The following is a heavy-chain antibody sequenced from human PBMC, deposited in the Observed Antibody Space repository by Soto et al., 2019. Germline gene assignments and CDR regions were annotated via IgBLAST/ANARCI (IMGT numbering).Heavy chain of an antibody. J-gene: IGHJ3*02. V-gene: IGHV4-59*01. CDR1: GGSISSYY. D-gene: IGHD3-3*01. CDR3: ARKTYYDFWSGYYEHDAFDI. Sequence: TLSLTCTVSGGSISSYYWSWIRQPPGKGLEWIGYIYYSGSTNYNPSLKSRVTISVDTSKNQFSLKLSSVTAADTAVYYCARKTYYDFWSGYYEHDAFDIWGQGTMVTVSS. CDR2: IYYSGST.